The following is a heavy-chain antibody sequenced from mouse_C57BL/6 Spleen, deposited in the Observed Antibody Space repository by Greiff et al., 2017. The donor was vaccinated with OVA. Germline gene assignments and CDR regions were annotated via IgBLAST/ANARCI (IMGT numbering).Heavy chain of an antibody. V-gene: IGHV2-5*01. CDR1: GFSLTSYG. J-gene: IGHJ1*03. Sequence: VKLMESGPGLVQPSQSLSITCTVSGFSLTSYGVHWVRQSPGKGLEWLGVIWRGGSTDYNAAFMSRLSITKDNSKSQVFFKMNSLQADDTAIYYCAKRVTGKGYFDVWGTGTTVTVSS. CDR3: AKRVTGKGYFDV. CDR2: IWRGGST. D-gene: IGHD4-1*01.